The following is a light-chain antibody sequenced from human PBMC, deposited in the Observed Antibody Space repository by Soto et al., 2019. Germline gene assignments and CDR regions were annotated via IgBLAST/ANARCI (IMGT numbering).Light chain of an antibody. CDR3: QKYNWPPFT. CDR1: QGIANY. Sequence: DIQMTQSPSSLGASVGDRVTISCRASQGIANYLAWYQQKPGEVPKLLIFAASTLHSGVSSRFTGSGSGTEFTLTISSLPPEDVATYYCQKYNWPPFTFGPGTKVEIK. V-gene: IGKV1-27*01. J-gene: IGKJ3*01. CDR2: AAS.